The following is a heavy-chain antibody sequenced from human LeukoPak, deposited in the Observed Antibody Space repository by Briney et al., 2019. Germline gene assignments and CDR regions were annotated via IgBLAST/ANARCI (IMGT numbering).Heavy chain of an antibody. CDR1: GGSFSGYY. CDR2: INHSGST. D-gene: IGHD2-2*02. CDR3: ARGYCSSTSCYIRWFDP. Sequence: SETLSLTCAVYGGSFSGYYWSWIRQPPGKGLEWMGEINHSGSTNYNPSLKSRVPISVDTSKNQFHLKHRSVTAADTPEYHCARGYCSSTSCYIRWFDPWGQGTPVTVSS. J-gene: IGHJ5*02. V-gene: IGHV4-34*01.